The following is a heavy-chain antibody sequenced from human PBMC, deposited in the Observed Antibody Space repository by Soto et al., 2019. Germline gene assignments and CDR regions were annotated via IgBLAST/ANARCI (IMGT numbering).Heavy chain of an antibody. Sequence: QVQVVQSGAEVKRPGSSVNVSCKASGGYFNNRQTLNSYPISWVRQAPGQGLEWMGGIIPLFGTTNYAQRFQGRGTITADKSTSTSYLELNIVTSDNTAVYYCAKSWGGEIYYYFHAMDVWGQVTRVTVSS. CDR3: AKSWGGEIYYYFHAMDV. V-gene: IGHV1-69*06. CDR2: IIPLFGTT. D-gene: IGHD3-16*01. CDR1: GGYFNNRQTLNSYP. J-gene: IGHJ6*02.